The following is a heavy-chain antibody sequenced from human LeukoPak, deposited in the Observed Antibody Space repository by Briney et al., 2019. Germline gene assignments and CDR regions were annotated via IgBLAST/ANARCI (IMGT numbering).Heavy chain of an antibody. CDR2: IYYTGST. CDR1: GGPFSGYY. V-gene: IGHV4-59*08. J-gene: IGHJ3*02. Sequence: TSETLSLTCAVYGGPFSGYYWSWIRQPPGKGLEWIGYIYYTGSTNYNPSLKSRVAISVDTSKNQLSLKLRSVTAADTAVYYCARQDSGTYLNPLDIWGQGTVVTVSS. CDR3: ARQDSGTYLNPLDI. D-gene: IGHD1-26*01.